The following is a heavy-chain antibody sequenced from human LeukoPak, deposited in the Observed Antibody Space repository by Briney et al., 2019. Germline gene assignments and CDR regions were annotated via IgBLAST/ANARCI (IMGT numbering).Heavy chain of an antibody. CDR3: YKHLYDSSGDYRTALDY. CDR1: GFTFSSYW. Sequence: GGSLRLSCAASGFTFSSYWMSWVRQAPGKGLEWVANIKQDGSEKYYVDSVKGRFTISRDNAKNSLYLQMNSLRAEDTAVYYCYKHLYDSSGDYRTALDYWGQGTLVTVSS. D-gene: IGHD3-22*01. V-gene: IGHV3-7*01. J-gene: IGHJ4*02. CDR2: IKQDGSEK.